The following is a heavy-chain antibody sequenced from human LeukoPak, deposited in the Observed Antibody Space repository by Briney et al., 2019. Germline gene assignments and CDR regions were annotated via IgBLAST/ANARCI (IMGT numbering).Heavy chain of an antibody. D-gene: IGHD2-15*01. Sequence: GGSLRLSCAASGFTFTRFNMNWVRQAPGKGLELVSSITTSGTYIYYADSVKGRFTISRDNAKNSLYLQMNSLRAEDTAVYYCARWHCSGGSCYSGEVRFDPWGQGTLVTVSS. J-gene: IGHJ5*02. CDR1: GFTFTRFN. CDR3: ARWHCSGGSCYSGEVRFDP. CDR2: ITTSGTYI. V-gene: IGHV3-21*06.